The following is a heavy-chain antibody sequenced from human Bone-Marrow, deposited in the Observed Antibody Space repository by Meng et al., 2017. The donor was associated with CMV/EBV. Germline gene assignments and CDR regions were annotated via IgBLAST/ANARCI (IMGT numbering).Heavy chain of an antibody. J-gene: IGHJ4*02. Sequence: GESLKISCAASGFTFSSYSMNWVRQAPGKGLEWVSSISSSSSYIYYADSAKGRFTISRDNAKNSLYLQMNSLRAEDTAVYYCARTLWRHADYWGQGTLVTVSS. D-gene: IGHD5-18*01. V-gene: IGHV3-21*01. CDR1: GFTFSSYS. CDR3: ARTLWRHADY. CDR2: ISSSSSYI.